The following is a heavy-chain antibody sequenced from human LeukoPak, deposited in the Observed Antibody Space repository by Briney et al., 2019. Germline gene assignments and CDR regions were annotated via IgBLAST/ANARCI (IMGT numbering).Heavy chain of an antibody. CDR1: GYTFTSYY. V-gene: IGHV1-46*01. CDR2: INPSGGST. D-gene: IGHD1-26*01. J-gene: IGHJ4*02. Sequence: ASVKVSCKASGYTFTSYYMHWVRQAPGQGLEWMGIINPSGGSTSYAQKFQGRVTMTRDTSTSTVYMELSSLRSEDTAVYYCARGQRYTARGIVGATLCWGQGTLVTVSS. CDR3: ARGQRYTARGIVGATLC.